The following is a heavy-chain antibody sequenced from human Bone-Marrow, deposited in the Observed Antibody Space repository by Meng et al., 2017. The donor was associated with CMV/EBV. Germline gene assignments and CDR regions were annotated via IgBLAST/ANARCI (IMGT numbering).Heavy chain of an antibody. D-gene: IGHD3-9*01. J-gene: IGHJ3*02. CDR3: ARDSGPDYDILTGYHTDAFDI. CDR2: IRYDGSNK. V-gene: IGHV3-30*02. CDR1: GFTFSSYG. Sequence: GGSLRLSCAASGFTFSSYGMHWVRQAPGKGLEWVAFIRYDGSNKYYADSVKGRFTISRDNSKNTLYLQMNSLRAEDTAVYYCARDSGPDYDILTGYHTDAFDIWGQGTMVTVAS.